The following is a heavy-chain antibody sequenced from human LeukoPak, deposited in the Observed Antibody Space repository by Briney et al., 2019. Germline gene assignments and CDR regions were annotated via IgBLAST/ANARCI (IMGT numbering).Heavy chain of an antibody. D-gene: IGHD3-22*01. CDR2: ISPSGSVE. J-gene: IGHJ4*02. Sequence: GGSLRLSCTASGFTFSGQWMSWVRQAPGKGLEWVANISPSGSVEYYVDSVKGRFTISRDNGKNTLYLQMNSLRAEDTAVYYCARGSTYYDSSGQVPFDYWGQGTLVTVSS. V-gene: IGHV3-7*01. CDR3: ARGSTYYDSSGQVPFDY. CDR1: GFTFSGQW.